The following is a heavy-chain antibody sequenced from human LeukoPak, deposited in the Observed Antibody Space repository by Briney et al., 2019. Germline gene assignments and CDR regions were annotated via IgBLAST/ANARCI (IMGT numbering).Heavy chain of an antibody. CDR1: GFTFSSYW. Sequence: PGGFLRLSCAASGFTFSSYWMSWVRQAPGKGLEWVANIKLNGGEKYYVDSVKGRFTISRDNAKNSLYLQMNSLRAEDTAVYYCARDYYGSGSYPDYWGQGTLVTVSS. J-gene: IGHJ4*02. D-gene: IGHD3-10*01. CDR3: ARDYYGSGSYPDY. CDR2: IKLNGGEK. V-gene: IGHV3-7*01.